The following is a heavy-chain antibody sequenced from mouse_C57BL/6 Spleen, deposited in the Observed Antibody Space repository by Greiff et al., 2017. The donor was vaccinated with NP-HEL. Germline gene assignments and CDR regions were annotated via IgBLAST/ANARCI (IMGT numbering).Heavy chain of an antibody. J-gene: IGHJ2*01. CDR3: ARSAYYGDYFDY. CDR2: IDPSDSYT. D-gene: IGHD1-1*01. V-gene: IGHV1-59*01. Sequence: VQLQQPGAELVRPGTSVKLSCKASGYTFTSYWMHWVKQRPGQGLEWIGVIDPSDSYTNYNQKFKGKATLTVDTSSSTAYMQLSSLTSEDSAVYYCARSAYYGDYFDYWGQGTTLTVSS. CDR1: GYTFTSYW.